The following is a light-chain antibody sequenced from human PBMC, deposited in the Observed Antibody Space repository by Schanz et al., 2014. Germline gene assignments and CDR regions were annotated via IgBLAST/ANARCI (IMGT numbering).Light chain of an antibody. CDR3: QQYNSYSLT. CDR2: DAS. V-gene: IGKV1-5*01. CDR1: QSISSW. Sequence: DIQMTQSPSTLSASVGDRVTITCRASQSISSWLAWYQQKPGKAPKLLIHDASILESGVPSRFSGSGSGTEFTLTISSLQPDDFATYYCQQYNSYSLTFGQGTKVEIK. J-gene: IGKJ1*01.